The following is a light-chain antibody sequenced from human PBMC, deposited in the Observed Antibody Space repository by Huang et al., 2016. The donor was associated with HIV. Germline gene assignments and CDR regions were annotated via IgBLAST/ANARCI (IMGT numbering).Light chain of an antibody. Sequence: DIVLPQSPDSLPVSLGERATINCKSRQRVLYSSNNKNYLAWYQQKPGHPPKLLISWASTRDSGVPDRFSGSGSGTDFTLTISSLQAEDVAVYYCQQFYNTPLTFGQGTKLEIK. CDR2: WAS. CDR1: QRVLYSSNNKNY. CDR3: QQFYNTPLT. J-gene: IGKJ2*01. V-gene: IGKV4-1*01.